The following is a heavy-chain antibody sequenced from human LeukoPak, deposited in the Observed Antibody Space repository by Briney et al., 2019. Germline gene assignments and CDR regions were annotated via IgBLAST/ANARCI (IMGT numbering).Heavy chain of an antibody. CDR2: INHSGST. CDR3: ARVSGYYGSGSYNFPRTIDY. J-gene: IGHJ4*02. Sequence: SETLSLTCGVYDESFSGYYWSWIRQPPGKALEWIGEINHSGSTSYNPSLKSRVTISVDTSKNQFSLKLSSVTAADTAVYYCARVSGYYGSGSYNFPRTIDYWGQGTLVTVSS. D-gene: IGHD3-10*01. CDR1: DESFSGYY. V-gene: IGHV4-34*01.